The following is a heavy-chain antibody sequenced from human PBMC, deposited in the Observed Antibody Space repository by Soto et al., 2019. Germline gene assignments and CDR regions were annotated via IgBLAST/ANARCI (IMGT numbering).Heavy chain of an antibody. CDR1: GGSFSGYY. D-gene: IGHD2-15*01. V-gene: IGHV4-34*01. Sequence: SQTLSLTCAVYGGSFSGYYWSWIRQPPGKGLEWIGEINHSGSTNYNPSLKSRVTISVDTSKNQFSLKLSSVTAADTAVYYCARGYCSGGSCYSGEPWKGGYYYYYMDVWGKGTTVTVSS. CDR2: INHSGST. CDR3: ARGYCSGGSCYSGEPWKGGYYYYYMDV. J-gene: IGHJ6*03.